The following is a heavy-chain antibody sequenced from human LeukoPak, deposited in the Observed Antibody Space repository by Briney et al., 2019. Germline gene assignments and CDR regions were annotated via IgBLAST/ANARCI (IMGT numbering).Heavy chain of an antibody. J-gene: IGHJ6*02. CDR1: GFTFSSYG. CDR3: AKDAKYCTGASCQNLFYGMDA. V-gene: IGHV3-30*18. Sequence: GGSLRLSCAASGFTFSSYGMHWVRQAPGKGLEWVAVISHDGDKKYYADSVKGRATISRDNSKNTLDLQMNSLGGEDTAVYYCAKDAKYCTGASCQNLFYGMDAWGQGTTVTVSS. CDR2: ISHDGDKK. D-gene: IGHD2-8*02.